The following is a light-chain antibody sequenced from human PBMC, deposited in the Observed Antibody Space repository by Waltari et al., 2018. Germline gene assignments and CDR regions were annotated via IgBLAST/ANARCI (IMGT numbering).Light chain of an antibody. CDR3: QQYNNWPPWT. V-gene: IGKV3-15*01. J-gene: IGKJ1*01. CDR2: GAT. CDR1: ASVRNN. Sequence: ELAMTQSPATRVASPGERATLPCRASASVRNNLVWYQLKPGQGPRLLIYGATTRVTVIPARFGGSGSGTEFTLTISSLQSEDFAVYYCQQYNNWPPWTFGQGTKVEIK.